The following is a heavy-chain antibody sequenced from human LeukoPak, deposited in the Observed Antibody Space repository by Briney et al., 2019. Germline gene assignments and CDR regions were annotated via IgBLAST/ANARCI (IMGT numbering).Heavy chain of an antibody. CDR2: IYSGGST. CDR3: ARPIRGYSYGRDAFDI. V-gene: IGHV3-53*01. Sequence: GGSLRLSCAASGFTVSSNYMSWVRQAPGKGLEWVSVIYSGGSTYYADSVKGRFTISRDNSKNTLYLQMNSLRAEDTAVYYCARPIRGYSYGRDAFDIWGQGTMVTVSS. CDR1: GFTVSSNY. J-gene: IGHJ3*02. D-gene: IGHD5-18*01.